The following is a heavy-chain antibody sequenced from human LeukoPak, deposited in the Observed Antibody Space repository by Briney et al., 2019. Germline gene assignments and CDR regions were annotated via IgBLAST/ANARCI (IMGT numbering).Heavy chain of an antibody. Sequence: SVKVSCKASGGTFSSYAISWVRQASGQGLEWMGRIIPIFGTANYAQKYQGGVTITTDESTSTAYMELSSLRSEDTAVYYCAGDIYYDSSGSIPFDYWGQGTLVTVSS. V-gene: IGHV1-69*05. CDR2: IIPIFGTA. J-gene: IGHJ4*02. CDR3: AGDIYYDSSGSIPFDY. CDR1: GGTFSSYA. D-gene: IGHD3-22*01.